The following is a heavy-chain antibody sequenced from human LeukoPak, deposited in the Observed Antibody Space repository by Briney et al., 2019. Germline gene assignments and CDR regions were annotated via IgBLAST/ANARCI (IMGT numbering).Heavy chain of an antibody. V-gene: IGHV3-48*02. CDR2: ISSSSSTI. CDR3: AKSSRWLYYFDY. D-gene: IGHD6-13*01. J-gene: IGHJ4*02. CDR1: GFTFSSYS. Sequence: GGSLRLSCAASGFTFSSYSMNWVRQAPGKGLEWVSYISSSSSTIYYADSVKGRFTISRDNAKNSLYLQMNSLRDEDTAVYYYAKSSRWLYYFDYWGQGTLVTVSS.